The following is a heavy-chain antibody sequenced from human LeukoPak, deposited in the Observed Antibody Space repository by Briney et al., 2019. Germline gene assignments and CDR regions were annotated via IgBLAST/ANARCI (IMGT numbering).Heavy chain of an antibody. CDR3: ALYYYDSSGYLVNY. CDR2: ISNDGSKK. Sequence: GGSLRLSCAASGFTFSSYGMHWVRQAPGKGLDWVAVISNDGSKKYYADSVKGRFTISRDNSKNTLYLQMNSLRAEDTAVYYCALYYYDSSGYLVNYWGQGTLVTVSS. D-gene: IGHD3-22*01. CDR1: GFTFSSYG. J-gene: IGHJ4*02. V-gene: IGHV3-30*03.